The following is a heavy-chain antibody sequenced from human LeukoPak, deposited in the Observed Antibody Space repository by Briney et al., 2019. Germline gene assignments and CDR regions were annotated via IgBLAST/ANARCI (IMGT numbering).Heavy chain of an antibody. CDR1: GGSISSSSYY. J-gene: IGHJ4*02. Sequence: SETLSLTCTVSGGSISSSSYYWGWIRQPPGKGLEWIGTVYYSGSTYYNPSLKSRVTISVDTSKNQFSLKLSSVTAADTAVYYCARQGSGNYLSPVNYWGQGTLVTVSS. D-gene: IGHD1-26*01. CDR2: VYYSGST. CDR3: ARQGSGNYLSPVNY. V-gene: IGHV4-39*01.